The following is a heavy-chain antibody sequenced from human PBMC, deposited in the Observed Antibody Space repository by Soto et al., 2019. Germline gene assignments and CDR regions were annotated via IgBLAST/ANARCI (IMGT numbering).Heavy chain of an antibody. CDR3: AGQQLVQKPPPAPSGYFDY. V-gene: IGHV3-30-3*01. CDR2: ISYDGSNK. CDR1: GFTFSSYA. J-gene: IGHJ4*02. D-gene: IGHD6-13*01. Sequence: HPGESLRLSCAASGFTFSSYAMHWVRQAPGKGLEWVAVISYDGSNKYYADSVKGRFTISRDNSKNTLYLQMNSLRAEDTAVYYCAGQQLVQKPPPAPSGYFDYWGQGTLVTVSS.